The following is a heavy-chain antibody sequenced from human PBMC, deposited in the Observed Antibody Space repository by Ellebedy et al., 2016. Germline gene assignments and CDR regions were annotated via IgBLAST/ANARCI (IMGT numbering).Heavy chain of an antibody. J-gene: IGHJ3*02. D-gene: IGHD2-21*01. CDR2: FDPEDGET. V-gene: IGHV1-24*01. CDR1: GYTLTELS. CDR3: ATVRAGCGGDCSVDAFDI. Sequence: ASVKVSCXISGYTLTELSMHWVRQAPGKGLEWMGGFDPEDGETIYAQKFQGRVTMTEDTSTDTAYMELSSLRSEDTAVYYCATVRAGCGGDCSVDAFDIWGQGTMVTVSS.